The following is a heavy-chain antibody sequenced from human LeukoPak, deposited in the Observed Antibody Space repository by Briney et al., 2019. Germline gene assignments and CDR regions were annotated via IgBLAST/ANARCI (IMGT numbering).Heavy chain of an antibody. CDR2: INHSGST. D-gene: IGHD2-8*01. CDR3: ARGRNTNWHLPFY. Sequence: SETLSLTCAVYDGSFSGYYWSWIRQSPGKRLEWIGEINHSGSTNSNPSLKSRVTISVDTSKNQVSLKLSSVTAADTAVYYCARGRNTNWHLPFYWGQGTLVTVSS. CDR1: DGSFSGYY. J-gene: IGHJ4*02. V-gene: IGHV4-34*01.